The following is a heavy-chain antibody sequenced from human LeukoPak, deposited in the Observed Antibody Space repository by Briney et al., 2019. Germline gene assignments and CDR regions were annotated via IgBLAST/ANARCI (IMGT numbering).Heavy chain of an antibody. Sequence: ASVKVSCKASGYTFTSYDINWVRQATGQGLEWMGWMNPNSGNTGYAQKFQGRVIMTRNTSISTAYMELSSLRSEDTAVYYCARALPTGELDFDYWGQGTLVTVSS. CDR1: GYTFTSYD. D-gene: IGHD1-7*01. CDR3: ARALPTGELDFDY. J-gene: IGHJ4*02. CDR2: MNPNSGNT. V-gene: IGHV1-8*01.